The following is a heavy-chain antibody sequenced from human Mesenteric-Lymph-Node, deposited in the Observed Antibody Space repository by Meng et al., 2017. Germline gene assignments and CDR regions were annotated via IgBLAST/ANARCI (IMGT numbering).Heavy chain of an antibody. CDR1: GGSVSRDY. D-gene: IGHD6-19*01. J-gene: IGHJ4*02. CDR3: ARGRVAVAGFDY. CDR2: IYYTGST. Sequence: SETLSLTCSVSGGSVSRDYWSWIRQPPGKGLEWIGYIYYTGSTNYNPSLKSQVTISVDASKNQFSLKLSSVTAADTAVYYCARGRVAVAGFDYWGQGTLVTVSS. V-gene: IGHV4-59*02.